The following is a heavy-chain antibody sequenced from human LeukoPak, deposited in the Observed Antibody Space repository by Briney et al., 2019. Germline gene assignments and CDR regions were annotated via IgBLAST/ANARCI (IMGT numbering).Heavy chain of an antibody. CDR1: GYTFTSYD. Sequence: ASVKVSCKASGYTFTSYDINWVRQATGQGLEWMGWMNPSSGNTGYAQKFQGRVTMTRNTSISTAYMELSSLRAEDTAVYYCAKDSGSGYRTFDYWGQGTLVTVSS. V-gene: IGHV1-8*01. CDR2: MNPSSGNT. J-gene: IGHJ4*02. CDR3: AKDSGSGYRTFDY. D-gene: IGHD5-12*01.